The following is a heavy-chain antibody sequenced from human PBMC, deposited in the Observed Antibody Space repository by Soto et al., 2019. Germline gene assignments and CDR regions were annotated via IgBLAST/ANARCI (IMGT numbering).Heavy chain of an antibody. CDR2: IYYSGST. J-gene: IGHJ5*02. CDR3: ARHVHYYGSGSYFPLDWIDP. Sequence: SETLSLTCTVSGGSISSSSYYWGWIRQPPGKGLEWIGSIYYSGSTYYNPSLKSRVTISVDTSKNQFSLKLSSVTAADTAVYYCARHVHYYGSGSYFPLDWIDPWGQGTLVTVSS. V-gene: IGHV4-39*01. D-gene: IGHD3-10*01. CDR1: GGSISSSSYY.